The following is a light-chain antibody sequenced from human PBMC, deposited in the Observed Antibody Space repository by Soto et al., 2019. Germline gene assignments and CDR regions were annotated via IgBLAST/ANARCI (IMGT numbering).Light chain of an antibody. CDR1: RSVSRSY. CDR3: QQYGSSPIT. Sequence: EIVLTQCPGSLSLSPRERATLACRASRSVSRSYLAWYQQKPGQAPRLLIYGASSRATGIPDRFSGSGSGTDFTLTISRLEPEDFAVYYCQQYGSSPITFGQGTRLEIK. J-gene: IGKJ5*01. V-gene: IGKV3-20*01. CDR2: GAS.